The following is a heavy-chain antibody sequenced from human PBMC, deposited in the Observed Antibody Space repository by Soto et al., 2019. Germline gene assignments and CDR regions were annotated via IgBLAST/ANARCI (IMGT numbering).Heavy chain of an antibody. Sequence: QITLKESGPTLVKPTQTLTLTCTFSGFSLSTSGVGVGWIRQPPGKALEWLALIYWDDDKRYSPSLKSRLTITKDTSKNQVVLTMTNMDPVDTATYYCAHRPRSSSYDTRLNWFDPWGQGTLVTVSS. J-gene: IGHJ5*02. CDR3: AHRPRSSSYDTRLNWFDP. CDR2: IYWDDDK. D-gene: IGHD3-9*01. CDR1: GFSLSTSGVG. V-gene: IGHV2-5*02.